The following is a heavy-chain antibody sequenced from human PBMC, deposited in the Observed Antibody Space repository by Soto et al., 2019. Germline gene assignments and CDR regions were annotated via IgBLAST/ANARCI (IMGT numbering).Heavy chain of an antibody. Sequence: LGSRPPGFTISSQPLCWLRLALGKVLEWVSLINWDGCSTYYADSVKGRFIISRDNSKISLYLQMNSLRTEDTAFYDCAKDTTGTSTGPFDYRGQGTLVAISS. V-gene: IGHV3-43*01. CDR3: AKDTTGTSTGPFDY. J-gene: IGHJ4*02. D-gene: IGHD1-7*01. CDR1: GFTISSQP. CDR2: INWDGCST.